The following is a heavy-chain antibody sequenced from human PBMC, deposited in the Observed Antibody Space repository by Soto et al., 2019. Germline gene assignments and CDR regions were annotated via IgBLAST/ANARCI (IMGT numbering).Heavy chain of an antibody. Sequence: SETLSLTCTVSGGSISSYYWSWIRQPAGKGLEWIGRIYTSGSTNYNPSLKSRVTMSVDTSKNQFSLKLSSVTAADTAVYYCAREAWGAVPRRYFDYWGQGTLVTVSS. V-gene: IGHV4-4*07. J-gene: IGHJ4*02. CDR1: GGSISSYY. CDR2: IYTSGST. D-gene: IGHD6-19*01. CDR3: AREAWGAVPRRYFDY.